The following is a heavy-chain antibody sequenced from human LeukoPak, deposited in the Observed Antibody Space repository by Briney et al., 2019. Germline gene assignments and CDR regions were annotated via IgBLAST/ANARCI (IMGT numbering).Heavy chain of an antibody. Sequence: GASVKVSCKASGGTFSSYAISWVRQAPGQGLEWMGGIIPIFGTANYAQKFQGRVTITADESTSTAYMELSSLRSEDTDVYYCARSLITGTIYNWFDPWGQGTLVTVSS. CDR2: IIPIFGTA. V-gene: IGHV1-69*13. D-gene: IGHD1-7*01. CDR1: GGTFSSYA. CDR3: ARSLITGTIYNWFDP. J-gene: IGHJ5*02.